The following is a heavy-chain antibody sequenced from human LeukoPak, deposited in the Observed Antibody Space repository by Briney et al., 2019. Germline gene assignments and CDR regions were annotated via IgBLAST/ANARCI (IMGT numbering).Heavy chain of an antibody. CDR2: INHSGST. CDR1: GGSFSGYY. Sequence: PSETLSLTCAVYGGSFSGYYWSWIRQPPGKGLEWIGEINHSGSTNYNPSLKSRVTISVDTSKNQFSLKLSSVTAADTAVYYCARSTVTTRKSAFDIWGQGTMVTVSS. D-gene: IGHD4-17*01. J-gene: IGHJ3*02. CDR3: ARSTVTTRKSAFDI. V-gene: IGHV4-34*01.